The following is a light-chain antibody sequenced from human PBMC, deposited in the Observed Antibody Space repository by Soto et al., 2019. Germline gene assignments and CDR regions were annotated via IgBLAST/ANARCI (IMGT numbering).Light chain of an antibody. CDR1: QSVSSN. CDR3: QQFNNYTLT. Sequence: IVLTQSPATLSVSPGERATLSCRASQSVSSNLAWYPQKPGQAPRLLISGASSRDTGIPERFSGSGAATDFTRTISSLQPEDFSTDYCQQFNNYTLTFGGGTKVDIK. J-gene: IGKJ4*01. CDR2: GAS. V-gene: IGKV3-15*01.